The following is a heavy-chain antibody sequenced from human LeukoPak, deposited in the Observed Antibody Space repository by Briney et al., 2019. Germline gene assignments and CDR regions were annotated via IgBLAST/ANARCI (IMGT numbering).Heavy chain of an antibody. CDR2: IYTSGST. D-gene: IGHD2-15*01. Sequence: SETLSLTCTVSGGSISGYYWSWIRQPAGKGLEWIGRIYTSGSTNYNPSLKSRVTMSVDTSKNQFSLKLSSVTAADTAVYYCARADLGYCSGGSCYWVDYWGQGTLVTVSS. V-gene: IGHV4-4*07. J-gene: IGHJ4*02. CDR3: ARADLGYCSGGSCYWVDY. CDR1: GGSISGYY.